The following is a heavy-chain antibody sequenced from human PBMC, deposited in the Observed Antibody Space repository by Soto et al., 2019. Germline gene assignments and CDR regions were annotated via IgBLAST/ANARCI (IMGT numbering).Heavy chain of an antibody. CDR2: IIPIFGTA. Sequence: ASVKVSCKASGCTFSSYAISWVGQAPGQGLEWMGGIIPIFGTANYAQKFQGRVTITADESTSTAYMELSSLRSEDTAVYYCARDGDGDDAFDILGQGIIINVSS. J-gene: IGHJ3*02. D-gene: IGHD3-10*01. CDR3: ARDGDGDDAFDI. V-gene: IGHV1-69*13. CDR1: GCTFSSYA.